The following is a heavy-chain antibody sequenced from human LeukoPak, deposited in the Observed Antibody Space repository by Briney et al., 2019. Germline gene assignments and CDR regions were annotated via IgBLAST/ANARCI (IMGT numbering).Heavy chain of an antibody. Sequence: GGSLRLSCAAPGFTFSSYWMSWVRQAPGKGLEWVANIKQDGSEKYYVDSVKGRFTISRDNAKNSLYLQMNSLRAEDTAVYYCARGRVTITPWGQGTLVTVSS. CDR1: GFTFSSYW. D-gene: IGHD3-9*01. J-gene: IGHJ5*02. CDR3: ARGRVTITP. CDR2: IKQDGSEK. V-gene: IGHV3-7*01.